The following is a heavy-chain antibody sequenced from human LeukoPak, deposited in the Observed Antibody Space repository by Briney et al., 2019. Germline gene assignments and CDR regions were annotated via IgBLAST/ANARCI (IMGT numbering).Heavy chain of an antibody. CDR3: ARGSYNWNDQNWFDP. D-gene: IGHD1-20*01. Sequence: ASVKVSCKASGYSFTNYYMHWVRQATGQGLEWMGWMNPNSGNTGYAQKFQGRVTMTRNTSISTAYMELSSLRSEDTAVYYCARGSYNWNDQNWFDPWGQGTLVTVSS. CDR1: GYSFTNYY. CDR2: MNPNSGNT. J-gene: IGHJ5*02. V-gene: IGHV1-8*02.